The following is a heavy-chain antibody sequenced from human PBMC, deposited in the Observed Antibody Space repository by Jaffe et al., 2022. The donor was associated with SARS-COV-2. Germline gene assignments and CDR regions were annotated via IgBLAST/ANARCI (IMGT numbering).Heavy chain of an antibody. CDR3: ARRHGGVWYYYYYYGMDV. V-gene: IGHV3-7*01. J-gene: IGHJ6*02. CDR2: IKQDGSEK. Sequence: EVQLVESGGGLVQPGGSLRLSCAASGFTFSSYWMSWVRQAPGKGLEWVANIKQDGSEKYYVDSVKGRFTISRDNAKNSLYLQMNSLRAEDTAVYYCARRHGGVWYYYYYYGMDVWGQGTTVTVSS. CDR1: GFTFSSYW. D-gene: IGHD3-16*01.